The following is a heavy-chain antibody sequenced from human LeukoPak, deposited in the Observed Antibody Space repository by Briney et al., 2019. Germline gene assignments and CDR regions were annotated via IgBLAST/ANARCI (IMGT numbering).Heavy chain of an antibody. CDR2: IYYSGST. Sequence: SETLSLTCTVSGDSISSSRSYWGWIRQPPGKGLEWIGSIYYSGSTYYNTSLKSRVTISVDTSKNQFSLKLSSVTAADTAVYYCAKDHYDSSGYPFDYWGQGTLVTVSS. J-gene: IGHJ4*02. V-gene: IGHV4-39*07. D-gene: IGHD3-22*01. CDR3: AKDHYDSSGYPFDY. CDR1: GDSISSSRSY.